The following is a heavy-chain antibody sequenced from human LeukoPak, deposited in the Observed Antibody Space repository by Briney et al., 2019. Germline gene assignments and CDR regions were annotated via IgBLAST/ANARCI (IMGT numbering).Heavy chain of an antibody. V-gene: IGHV1-2*02. CDR1: GYTFSDFY. D-gene: IGHD1-1*01. CDR2: ITPKSGDT. J-gene: IGHJ4*02. Sequence: ASVTVSCKASGYTFSDFYIHWVRQAPGQGLEYVGWITPKSGDTYSPQRFQGRVTITRDASISTAYMELSSLRSDDTAVYFCARVRSAEERAWAYWGQGTLVTVSS. CDR3: ARVRSAEERAWAY.